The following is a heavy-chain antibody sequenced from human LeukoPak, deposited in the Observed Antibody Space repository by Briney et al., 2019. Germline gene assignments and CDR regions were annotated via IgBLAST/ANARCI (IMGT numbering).Heavy chain of an antibody. CDR3: ARGDDYGDWYCDY. J-gene: IGHJ4*02. V-gene: IGHV3-48*01. CDR1: GFTFSSYR. Sequence: GGSLRLSCPASGFTFSSYRMNWVRQAPGRGREWVSYISSSSSTIYYAGSVKGRFTISRDNAKNSLYLQMNSLRAEDTAVYYCARGDDYGDWYCDYWGQGTRDSVFS. CDR2: ISSSSSTI. D-gene: IGHD4-17*01.